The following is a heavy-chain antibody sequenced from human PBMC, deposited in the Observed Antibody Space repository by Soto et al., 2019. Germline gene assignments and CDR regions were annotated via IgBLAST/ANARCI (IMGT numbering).Heavy chain of an antibody. V-gene: IGHV2-70*01. D-gene: IGHD1-26*01. Sequence: SGPTLVNPTQTLTLTCTFSGFSLSTSGMCVSWIRQPPGKALEWLALIDWDDDKYYSTSLKTRLTISKDTSKNQVVLTMTNMDPVDTATYYCARIEATGSQDAFDIWGQGTMVTVSS. J-gene: IGHJ3*02. CDR2: IDWDDDK. CDR3: ARIEATGSQDAFDI. CDR1: GFSLSTSGMC.